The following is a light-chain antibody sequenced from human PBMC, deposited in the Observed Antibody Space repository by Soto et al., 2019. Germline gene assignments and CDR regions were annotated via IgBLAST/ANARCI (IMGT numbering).Light chain of an antibody. V-gene: IGKV3-11*01. CDR3: QQRSNWPPKLT. Sequence: EIVLTQSPATLSLSPGERATLSCRASQSVSSYLAGYQQKPGQAPRLLIYDASNRATGIQARFSGSESETDFTLTISSLEPEDFAVYYCQQRSNWPPKLTFGGGTKVQI. J-gene: IGKJ4*01. CDR1: QSVSSY. CDR2: DAS.